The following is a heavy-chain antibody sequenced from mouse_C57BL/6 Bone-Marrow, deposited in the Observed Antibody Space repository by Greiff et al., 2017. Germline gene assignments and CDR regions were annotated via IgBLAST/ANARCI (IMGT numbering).Heavy chain of an antibody. CDR2: IYPRSGNT. V-gene: IGHV1-81*01. CDR1: GYTFTSYG. Sequence: VQLQESGAELARPGASVKLSCKASGYTFTSYGISWVKQRTGQGLEWIGEIYPRSGNTYYNEKFKGKATLTADKSSSTAYMELRSLTSEDYAVYFCARSGSYYSNYLAWFAFWGQGTLVTVSA. CDR3: ARSGSYYSNYLAWFAF. J-gene: IGHJ3*01. D-gene: IGHD2-5*01.